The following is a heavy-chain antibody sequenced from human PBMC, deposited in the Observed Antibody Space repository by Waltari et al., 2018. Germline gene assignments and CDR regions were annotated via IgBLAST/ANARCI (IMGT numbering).Heavy chain of an antibody. J-gene: IGHJ4*02. CDR1: GGSFSGYY. CDR3: AREPTYGGNAN. V-gene: IGHV4-34*01. CDR2: INHSGST. Sequence: QVQLQQWGAGLLKPSETLSLTCAVYGGSFSGYYWSWIRQPPGKGLEWIGEINHSGSTNYNPSLKSRVTISVDTSKNQFSLKLSSVTAADTAVYYCAREPTYGGNANWGQGTLVTVSS. D-gene: IGHD4-17*01.